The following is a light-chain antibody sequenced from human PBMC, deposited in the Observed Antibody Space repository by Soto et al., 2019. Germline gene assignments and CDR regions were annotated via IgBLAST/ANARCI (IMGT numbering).Light chain of an antibody. CDR2: KDS. V-gene: IGLV3-16*01. Sequence: SYELTQPPSVSVSLGQMARITCSGEGLPRKYAYWYQQKPGQPPVLVIHKDSERPSGIPERFSGSSSGTIATLTITGVQAEDEADYYCLSADSGRTTSYRVFGGVTQLTVL. J-gene: IGLJ3*02. CDR3: LSADSGRTTSYRV. CDR1: GLPRKY.